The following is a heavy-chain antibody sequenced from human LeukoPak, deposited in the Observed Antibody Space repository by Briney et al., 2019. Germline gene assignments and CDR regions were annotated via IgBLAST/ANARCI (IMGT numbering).Heavy chain of an antibody. D-gene: IGHD1-26*01. CDR3: ARDPYSGAYGDTYYYYMDV. CDR2: ITTSSSYT. CDR1: GFTFISYG. Sequence: GGSLRLSCAASGFTFISYGMHWVRQAPGKGLEWISSITTSSSYTFYADSVKGRFTISRDNARNSLYLQMNSLTAEDTAVYYCARDPYSGAYGDTYYYYMDVWGKGTTVTISS. J-gene: IGHJ6*03. V-gene: IGHV3-21*01.